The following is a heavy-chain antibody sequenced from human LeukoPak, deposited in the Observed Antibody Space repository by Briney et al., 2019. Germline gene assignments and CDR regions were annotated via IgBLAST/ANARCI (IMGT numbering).Heavy chain of an antibody. J-gene: IGHJ4*02. Sequence: GGSLRLSCAASGFTFSSYAMSWVRQAPGKGLEWVSAISGSGGGTYYADSVKGRFTISRDNSKNTLYLQMNSLRAEDTAVYYCAKDGCSGTSCYVGYWGQGTLVTVSS. CDR3: AKDGCSGTSCYVGY. V-gene: IGHV3-23*01. CDR1: GFTFSSYA. D-gene: IGHD2-2*01. CDR2: ISGSGGGT.